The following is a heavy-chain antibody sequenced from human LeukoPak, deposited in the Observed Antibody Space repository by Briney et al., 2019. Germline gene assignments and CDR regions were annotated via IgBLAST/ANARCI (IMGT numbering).Heavy chain of an antibody. J-gene: IGHJ4*02. D-gene: IGHD3-3*01. V-gene: IGHV1-2*02. CDR3: ARDLARYFWSGYFLYYFDY. Sequence: ASVKVSCKASGYTFTGYYMHLVRQAPGQGLEWMGWINPNSGGTNYAQKFQGRVTMTRDTSISTAYMELSRLRSDDTAVYYCARDLARYFWSGYFLYYFDYWGQGTLVTVSS. CDR1: GYTFTGYY. CDR2: INPNSGGT.